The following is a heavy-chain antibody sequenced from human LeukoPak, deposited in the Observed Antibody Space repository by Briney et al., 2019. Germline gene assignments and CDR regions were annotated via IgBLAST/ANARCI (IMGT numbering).Heavy chain of an antibody. CDR2: INPNSSGT. CDR1: GYTFTGYY. D-gene: IGHD6-19*01. Sequence: ASVKVSCKASGYTFTGYYMHWVRQAPGEGLEWMGRINPNSSGTNYAQKCQGRVTMTRDTSISTAYMELSSLRSDDTAIYYCARGGAVADKAYFDYWGQGTLVTVSS. V-gene: IGHV1-2*06. J-gene: IGHJ4*02. CDR3: ARGGAVADKAYFDY.